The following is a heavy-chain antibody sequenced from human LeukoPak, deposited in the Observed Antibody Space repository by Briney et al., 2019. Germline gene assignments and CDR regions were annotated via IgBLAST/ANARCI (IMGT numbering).Heavy chain of an antibody. CDR2: INPNSGGT. CDR3: ARAKDVVVIADFDY. J-gene: IGHJ4*02. D-gene: IGHD2-21*01. V-gene: IGHV1-2*02. CDR1: GYTFTGYY. Sequence: GASVKVSCKASGYTFTGYYMHWVRQAPGQGLEWMGWINPNSGGTNYAQKFQGRVTMTRDTSISTAYMELSRLRSDDTAVYYCARAKDVVVIADFDYWGQGTLVTVSS.